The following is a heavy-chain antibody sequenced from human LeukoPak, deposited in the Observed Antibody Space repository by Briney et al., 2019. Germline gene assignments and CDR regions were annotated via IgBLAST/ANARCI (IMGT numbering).Heavy chain of an antibody. Sequence: SETLSLTCTVSGGSISSSSYYWGWIRQPPGKGLEWIGSIYYSGSTYYNPSLKSRVTISVDTSKNQFSLKLSSVTAADTAVYYCARHKGDIVVVPAAISSDYWGQGTLVTVSS. V-gene: IGHV4-39*01. CDR1: GGSISSSSYY. D-gene: IGHD2-2*01. CDR3: ARHKGDIVVVPAAISSDY. CDR2: IYYSGST. J-gene: IGHJ4*02.